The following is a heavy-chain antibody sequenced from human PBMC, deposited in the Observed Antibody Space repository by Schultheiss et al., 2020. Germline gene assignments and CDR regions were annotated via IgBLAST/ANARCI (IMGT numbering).Heavy chain of an antibody. CDR2: VSPNGGAT. CDR1: GFTFSSNA. Sequence: GESLKISCAASGFTFSSNAMTWVRQAPGRGLEWVSTVSPNGGATFYADSAKGRFIISRDNSENTLCLQMNSLRAEDTATYYCANGGYCDGGSCYSIESWGQGTLVTVSS. D-gene: IGHD2-15*01. CDR3: ANGGYCDGGSCYSIES. V-gene: IGHV3-23*01. J-gene: IGHJ4*02.